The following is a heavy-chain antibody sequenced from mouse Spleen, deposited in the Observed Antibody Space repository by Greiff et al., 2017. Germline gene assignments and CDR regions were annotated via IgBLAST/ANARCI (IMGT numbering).Heavy chain of an antibody. J-gene: IGHJ4*01. CDR1: GFTFSSYY. D-gene: IGHD4-1*01. CDR2: ISSGGGST. CDR3: ARVGRGYYYAMDY. V-gene: IGHV5-12-1*01. Sequence: EVQGVESGGGLVKLGGSLKLSCAASGFTFSSYYMSWVRQTPEKRLEWVATISSGGGSTYYPDSVKGRFTISRDNAKNTLYLQMSSLNSEDTAVYYCARVGRGYYYAMDYWGQGTSVTVSS.